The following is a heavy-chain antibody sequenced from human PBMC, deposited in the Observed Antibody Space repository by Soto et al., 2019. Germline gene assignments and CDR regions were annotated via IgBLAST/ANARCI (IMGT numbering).Heavy chain of an antibody. J-gene: IGHJ4*02. V-gene: IGHV3-21*01. CDR2: ISSSSSYI. D-gene: IGHD3-16*02. Sequence: EVQLGESGGGLVKPGGSLSLSCAASGFTFISYRMNWVRQAPGKGLEGVSSISSSSSYIYYADSVKGRFTISRDNAKNSLYLQMNSLRAEDTAVYYCARDLYDYIWGSYRFDYWGQGTMVTVSS. CDR3: ARDLYDYIWGSYRFDY. CDR1: GFTFISYR.